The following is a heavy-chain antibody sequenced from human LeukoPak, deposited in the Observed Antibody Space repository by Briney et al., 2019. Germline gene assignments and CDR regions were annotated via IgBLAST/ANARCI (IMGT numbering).Heavy chain of an antibody. J-gene: IGHJ3*02. CDR2: INDDGSEK. CDR1: GFSFSNFW. Sequence: KPGGSLRLSCAASGFSFSNFWMSWVRQAPGKGLEWVANINDDGSEKYYVDSVKGRFTISRDNAKNSLYLQMNSLRAEDAAVYFCARDPSGNDPFDIWGQGTMVIVSS. V-gene: IGHV3-7*05. D-gene: IGHD1-26*01. CDR3: ARDPSGNDPFDI.